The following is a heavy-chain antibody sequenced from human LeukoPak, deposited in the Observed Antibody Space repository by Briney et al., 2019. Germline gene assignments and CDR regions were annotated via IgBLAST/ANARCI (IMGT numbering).Heavy chain of an antibody. CDR1: GFTFSSYG. CDR2: ISYDGSNK. CDR3: AKPSSTFDWLLWLDY. V-gene: IGHV3-30*18. Sequence: GRSLRLSCAASGFTFSSYGMHWVRQAPGKGLEWVAVISYDGSNKYYADSVKDRFTISRDNSKNTLYLQMNSLRAEDTAVYYCAKPSSTFDWLLWLDYWGQGTLVTVSS. J-gene: IGHJ4*02. D-gene: IGHD3-9*01.